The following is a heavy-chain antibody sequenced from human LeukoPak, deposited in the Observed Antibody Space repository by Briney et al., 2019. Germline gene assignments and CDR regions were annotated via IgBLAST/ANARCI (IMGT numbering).Heavy chain of an antibody. CDR2: ISSSGSTI. Sequence: GGSLRLSCAASEFSVGSNYMTWVRQAPGRGLEWVSYISSSGSTIYYADSVKGRFTISRDNAKNSLYLQMNSLRAEDTAVYYCAELGITMIGGVWGKGTTVTISS. CDR3: AELGITMIGGV. V-gene: IGHV3-48*03. CDR1: EFSVGSNY. J-gene: IGHJ6*04. D-gene: IGHD3-10*02.